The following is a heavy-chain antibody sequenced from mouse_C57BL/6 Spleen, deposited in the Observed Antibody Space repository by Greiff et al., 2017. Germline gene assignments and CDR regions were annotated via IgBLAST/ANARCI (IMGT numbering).Heavy chain of an antibody. CDR3: ARGGVKNYDAMDY. J-gene: IGHJ4*01. D-gene: IGHD2-2*01. CDR2: IYPGDGDT. V-gene: IGHV1-82*01. Sequence: VQLQQSGPELVKPGASVKISCKASGYAFSSSWMDWVKQRPGKGLEWIGRIYPGDGDTNYNGKFKGKATLTADKSSSTAYMQLSSLTSEDSAVYFCARGGVKNYDAMDYWGQGTSVTVSS. CDR1: GYAFSSSW.